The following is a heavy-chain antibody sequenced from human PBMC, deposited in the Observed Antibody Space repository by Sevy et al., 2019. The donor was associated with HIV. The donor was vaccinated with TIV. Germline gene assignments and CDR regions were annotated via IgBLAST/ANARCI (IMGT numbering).Heavy chain of an antibody. V-gene: IGHV4-39*01. CDR1: GGSINSRSYC. Sequence: SDTLSLTCTVSGGSINSRSYCWGWIRQPPGKGLEWIGSIYYSGSTYYNLSLRSRVIISVDSSKNQFSLKLSSVTAADTAVYICARHGTYCGGDSCYPGEADYWGQGTLVTVSS. CDR2: IYYSGST. J-gene: IGHJ4*02. CDR3: ARHGTYCGGDSCYPGEADY. D-gene: IGHD2-15*01.